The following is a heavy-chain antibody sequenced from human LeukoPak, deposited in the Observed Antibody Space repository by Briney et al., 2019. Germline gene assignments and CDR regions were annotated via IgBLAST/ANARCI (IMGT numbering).Heavy chain of an antibody. Sequence: SETLSLTCTVSGSSISSYYWSWIRQPPGKGLEWIGYIYYSGSTNYNPSLKSRVTISVDTSKNQFSLKLSSVTAADTAVYYCARGGAYMIGRLDYWGQGTLVTVSS. D-gene: IGHD3-22*01. CDR1: GSSISSYY. CDR3: ARGGAYMIGRLDY. V-gene: IGHV4-59*01. CDR2: IYYSGST. J-gene: IGHJ4*02.